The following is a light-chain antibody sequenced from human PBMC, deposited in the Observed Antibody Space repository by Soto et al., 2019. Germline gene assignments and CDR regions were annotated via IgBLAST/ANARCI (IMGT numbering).Light chain of an antibody. Sequence: AIRMTQSPSSFSASTGDRVTITCRASQGISSYLAWYQQKPGKAPKLLIYAASTLQSGVPSRLSGSGSGTDFTLTISCLQSEDFATYYCQQYYSYTRTFGQGTKVEIK. CDR3: QQYYSYTRT. CDR2: AAS. J-gene: IGKJ1*01. V-gene: IGKV1-8*01. CDR1: QGISSY.